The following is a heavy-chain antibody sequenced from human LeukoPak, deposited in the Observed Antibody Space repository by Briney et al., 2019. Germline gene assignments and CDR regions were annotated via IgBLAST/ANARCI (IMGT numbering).Heavy chain of an antibody. J-gene: IGHJ4*02. CDR2: ISSSSSYI. V-gene: IGHV3-21*01. Sequence: GGSLRLSCAASGFTFSSYSMNWVRQAPGKGLEWVSSISSSSSYIYYADSVKGRFTISRDNAKNSPYLQMNSLRAEDTAVYYCARHVEQWLVQRVDYWGQGTLVTVSS. D-gene: IGHD6-19*01. CDR3: ARHVEQWLVQRVDY. CDR1: GFTFSSYS.